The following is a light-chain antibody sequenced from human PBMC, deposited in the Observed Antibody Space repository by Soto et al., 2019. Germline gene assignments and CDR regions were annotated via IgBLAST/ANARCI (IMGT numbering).Light chain of an antibody. CDR3: ISYTSSSTL. CDR2: DVS. CDR1: SSDVGDYNY. V-gene: IGLV2-14*01. Sequence: QSALTQPASVSGSPGQSITISCTGTSSDVGDYNYVSWYQQHPGKAPKLMLYDVSNRPSGISNRFSGSKSGNTASLTISGLQAEEEADYYCISYTSSSTLFGTGTKLTVL. J-gene: IGLJ1*01.